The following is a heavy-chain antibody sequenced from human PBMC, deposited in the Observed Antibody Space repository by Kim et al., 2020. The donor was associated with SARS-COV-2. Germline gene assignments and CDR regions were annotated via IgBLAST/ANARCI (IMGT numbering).Heavy chain of an antibody. CDR2: ISGSGGST. J-gene: IGHJ6*02. V-gene: IGHV3-23*01. Sequence: GGSLRLSCAASGFTFSSYAMSWVRQAPGKGLEWVSAISGSGGSTYYADSVKGRFTISRDNAKNTLYLQMNSLRAEDTAVYYCAKATYCEILTGYYGGGMDDWGQGTMVTVSS. D-gene: IGHD3-9*01. CDR1: GFTFSSYA. CDR3: AKATYCEILTGYYGGGMDD.